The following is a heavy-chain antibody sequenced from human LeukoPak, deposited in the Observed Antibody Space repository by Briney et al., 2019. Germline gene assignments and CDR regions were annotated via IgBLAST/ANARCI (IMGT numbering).Heavy chain of an antibody. Sequence: GGSLRLSCAASGFTFSNYAMSWVRQAPGKGLEWVSGISGSGGTTYYADSVKGRFTFSRDNSRNMLYLQMNSLRAEDAAVYYCAKLTVYDYVWGSYRPYYFDYWGQGTLVTVSS. CDR2: ISGSGGTT. V-gene: IGHV3-23*01. CDR3: AKLTVYDYVWGSYRPYYFDY. J-gene: IGHJ4*02. CDR1: GFTFSNYA. D-gene: IGHD3-16*02.